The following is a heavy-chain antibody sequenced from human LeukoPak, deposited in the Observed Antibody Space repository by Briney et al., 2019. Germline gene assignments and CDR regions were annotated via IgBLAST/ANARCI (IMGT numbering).Heavy chain of an antibody. CDR2: ISGSGGST. V-gene: IGHV3-23*01. D-gene: IGHD2-15*01. CDR3: AKEDIVVVVAVGGSYNWFDP. CDR1: GFTFSSYA. J-gene: IGHJ5*02. Sequence: RGSLRLSCAASGFTFSSYAMSWVRQAPGKGLEWVSAISGSGGSTYYADSVKGRFTISRDNSKNTLYLQMNSLRAEDTAVYYCAKEDIVVVVAVGGSYNWFDPWGQGTLVTVSS.